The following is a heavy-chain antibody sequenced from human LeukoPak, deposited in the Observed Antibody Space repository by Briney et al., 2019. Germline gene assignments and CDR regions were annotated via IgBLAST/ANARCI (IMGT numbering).Heavy chain of an antibody. Sequence: GASVKVSCKASVYTFTSYGINWVRQVPGQGLEWMGRISAYNSDTNYAQKLQGRVTMTTDTSTSTVYMELRSLRSDDTAVYYCARAQSRTHWDGFDIWGRGTMVTVPS. CDR2: ISAYNSDT. D-gene: IGHD5-24*01. V-gene: IGHV1-18*01. CDR3: ARAQSRTHWDGFDI. J-gene: IGHJ3*02. CDR1: VYTFTSYG.